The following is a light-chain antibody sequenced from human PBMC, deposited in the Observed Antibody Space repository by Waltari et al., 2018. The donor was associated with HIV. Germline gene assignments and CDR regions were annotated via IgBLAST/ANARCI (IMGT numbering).Light chain of an antibody. V-gene: IGLV1-47*01. J-gene: IGLJ3*02. CDR3: AVWDDSLSGRV. Sequence: QSVLTQPPSASGTPGQRVTIPCSGSNPNIGRNSVSWYQHLPGTTPKLLIYRNNQRPSGVPDRFSGSKSGTSASLAISGLRSEDEADYYCAVWDDSLSGRVFGGGTKLTVL. CDR1: NPNIGRNS. CDR2: RNN.